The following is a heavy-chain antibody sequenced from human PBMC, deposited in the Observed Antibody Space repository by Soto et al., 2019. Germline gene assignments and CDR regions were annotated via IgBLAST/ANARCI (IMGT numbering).Heavy chain of an antibody. V-gene: IGHV5-51*01. D-gene: IGHD6-6*01. CDR3: ARVEYSSSSGGLRNYYYGMDV. CDR2: IYHGDSDT. Sequence: GESLKISCRGSGYSFTNYWVGWVRQMPGKGLEWMGIIYHGDSDTRYSPSFQGQVTSSADKCISTAYLQWSSMKASDTAMYYCARVEYSSSSGGLRNYYYGMDVWGQGTTVTVSS. J-gene: IGHJ6*02. CDR1: GYSFTNYW.